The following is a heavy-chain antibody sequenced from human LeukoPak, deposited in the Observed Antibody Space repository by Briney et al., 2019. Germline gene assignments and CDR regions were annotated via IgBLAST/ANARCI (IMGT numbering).Heavy chain of an antibody. CDR3: ARNLGNSPFDY. CDR1: GFTFSSYW. CDR2: INTDGSST. D-gene: IGHD4-23*01. Sequence: GGSLRLSCAASGFTFSSYWMHWVRQAPGKGLVWVSRINTDGSSTTYADPVKGRFTISRDNAKNTLYLQMNSLRAEDTAVYYCARNLGNSPFDYWGQGTLVTVSS. J-gene: IGHJ4*02. V-gene: IGHV3-74*01.